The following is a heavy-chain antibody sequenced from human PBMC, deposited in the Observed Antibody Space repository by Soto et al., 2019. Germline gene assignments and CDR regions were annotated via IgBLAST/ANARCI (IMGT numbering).Heavy chain of an antibody. D-gene: IGHD2-2*01. J-gene: IGHJ6*02. Sequence: ASVKLCCKDSGYTIAGCYMRWVRQAPGQGLEWMGWINPNSGGTNYAQKFQGWVTMTRDTSISAAYMELSRLRSDDTAVYYCATNYCSSTSCYFDFYGMDVWGQGTTVTV. CDR1: GYTIAGCY. CDR3: ATNYCSSTSCYFDFYGMDV. V-gene: IGHV1-2*04. CDR2: INPNSGGT.